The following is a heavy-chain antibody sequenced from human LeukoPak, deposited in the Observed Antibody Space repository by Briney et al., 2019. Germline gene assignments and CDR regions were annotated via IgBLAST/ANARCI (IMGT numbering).Heavy chain of an antibody. CDR3: ARVRYSGSYKFYFDY. D-gene: IGHD1-26*01. J-gene: IGHJ4*02. V-gene: IGHV4-30-2*01. CDR2: IYHSGST. CDR1: GGSISSGGYY. Sequence: PSETLSLTCTVSGGSISSGGYYWSWIRQPPGKGLEWIGYIYHSGSTYYNPSLKSRVTISVDRSKNQFSLKLSSVTAADTAVYYCARVRYSGSYKFYFDYWGQGTLVTVSS.